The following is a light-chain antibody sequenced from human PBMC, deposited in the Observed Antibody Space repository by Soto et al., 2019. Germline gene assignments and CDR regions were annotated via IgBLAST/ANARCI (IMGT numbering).Light chain of an antibody. J-gene: IGKJ5*01. V-gene: IGKV3-20*01. Sequence: EIVLTQSPGTLSLSPGERATLSCRASQSVSSSYLAWYQQKPGQAPRLLIYGASSRATGIPDRFSGSGSGTDFTLTISRLEPEDFAVYYSQQYGSPITFGQGTRLEIK. CDR1: QSVSSSY. CDR2: GAS. CDR3: QQYGSPIT.